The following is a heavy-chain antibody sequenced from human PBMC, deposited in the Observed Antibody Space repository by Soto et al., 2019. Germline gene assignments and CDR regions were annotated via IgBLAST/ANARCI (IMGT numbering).Heavy chain of an antibody. V-gene: IGHV1-18*01. J-gene: IGHJ4*02. CDR3: ARDAQPKGVAADGASDY. CDR1: GYTFKNYG. CDR2: ITTYNGNR. D-gene: IGHD6-19*01. Sequence: QVQLVQSGPEVKSPGASVKVSCKASGYTFKNYGIKWVRQAPGQGLEWVGWITTYNGNRYSAEKFQGRLTMTTDTSTSTTYMELRSLTSDDTGVYYCARDAQPKGVAADGASDYWGQGTLVTVSS.